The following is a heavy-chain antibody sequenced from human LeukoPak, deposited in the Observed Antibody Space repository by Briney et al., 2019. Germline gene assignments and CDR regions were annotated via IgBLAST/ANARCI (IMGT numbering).Heavy chain of an antibody. V-gene: IGHV3-23*01. D-gene: IGHD4-17*01. J-gene: IGHJ4*02. CDR1: GFTFSSYA. CDR2: LSGSGSNT. CDR3: ARGADYGAYVPSDY. Sequence: PGGSLRLSCAASGFTFSSYAMSWVRQAPGKGLERVSALSGSGSNTYYADSVKGRFTISRDNSENTLYLQMNSLRAGDTAVYYCARGADYGAYVPSDYWGQGTLVTVSS.